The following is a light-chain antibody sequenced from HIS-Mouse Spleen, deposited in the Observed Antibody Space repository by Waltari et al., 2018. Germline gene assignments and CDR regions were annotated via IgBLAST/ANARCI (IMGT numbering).Light chain of an antibody. CDR1: QSVSSSY. J-gene: IGKJ1*01. CDR3: QQYGSSPWT. CDR2: GAS. Sequence: EIVLTQSPGTLSLSPGERASQSVSSSYLAWYQQKPGQAPMLLIYGASSRATGIPDRFSGSGSGTDFTLTISRLEPEDFAVYYCQQYGSSPWTFGQGTKVEIK. V-gene: IGKV3-20*01.